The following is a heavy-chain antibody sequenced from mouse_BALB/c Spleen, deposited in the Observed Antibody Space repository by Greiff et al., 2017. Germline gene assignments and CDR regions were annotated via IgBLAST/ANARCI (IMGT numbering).Heavy chain of an antibody. CDR2: INPSSGYT. V-gene: IGHV1-4*01. CDR3: ARVNSYYAMDY. Sequence: QVQLKQSGAELARPGASVKMSCKASGYTFTSYTMHWVKQRPGQGLEWIGYINPSSGYTNYNQKFKDKATLTADKSSSTAYMQLSSLTSEDSAVYYCARVNSYYAMDYWGQGTSVTVSS. CDR1: GYTFTSYT. J-gene: IGHJ4*01. D-gene: IGHD1-3*01.